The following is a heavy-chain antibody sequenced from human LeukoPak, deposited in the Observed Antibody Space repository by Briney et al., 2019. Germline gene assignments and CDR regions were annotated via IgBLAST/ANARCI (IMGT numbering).Heavy chain of an antibody. CDR3: AKEDFDS. J-gene: IGHJ4*02. Sequence: GGSLRLSCAASGFTLSSYWMHWVRQVPGKGLVWVSRIKSDGSDTRYADSVKGRFTISRDNAKNTLYLQMNSLRAEDTAVYYCAKEDFDSWGQGTLVTVSS. V-gene: IGHV3-74*01. CDR1: GFTLSSYW. CDR2: IKSDGSDT.